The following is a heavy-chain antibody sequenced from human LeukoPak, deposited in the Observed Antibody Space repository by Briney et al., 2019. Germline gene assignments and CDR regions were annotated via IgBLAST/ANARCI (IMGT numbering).Heavy chain of an antibody. D-gene: IGHD2-2*01. CDR1: GYSFTSYW. Sequence: GESLKISCKGSGYSFTSYWNGWVRQMPGKGLEWMGIIYPGDSDTRYSPPFQGQVTISADKSISTAYLQWSSLKASDTAMYYCARRSYCSSTSCHYWFDPWGQGTLVTVSS. J-gene: IGHJ5*02. CDR3: ARRSYCSSTSCHYWFDP. CDR2: IYPGDSDT. V-gene: IGHV5-51*01.